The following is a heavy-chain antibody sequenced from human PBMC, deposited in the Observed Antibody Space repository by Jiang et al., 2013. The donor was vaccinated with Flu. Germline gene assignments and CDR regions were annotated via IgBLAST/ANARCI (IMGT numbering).Heavy chain of an antibody. Sequence: QSGAEVKKPGASVKVSCKASGYTFTSYYMHWVRQAPGQGLEWMGIINPSGGSANYAQKFQGRVTMTRDTSTTTVYMELSGLRSEDTAVYYCARVLSCGGVCYYFDLWGQGTLVTVAS. J-gene: IGHJ4*02. CDR2: INPSGGSA. CDR3: ARVLSCGGVCYYFDL. D-gene: IGHD2-21*02. CDR1: GYTFTSYY. V-gene: IGHV1-46*01.